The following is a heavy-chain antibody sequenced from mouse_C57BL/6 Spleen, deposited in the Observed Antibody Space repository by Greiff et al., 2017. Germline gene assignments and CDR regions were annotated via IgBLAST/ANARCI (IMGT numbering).Heavy chain of an antibody. CDR3: ARHEGGTIAPRYFGV. D-gene: IGHD1-1*02. V-gene: IGHV1-62-2*01. CDR2: FYPGSGSI. Sequence: VQLQQSGAELVKPGASVKLSCKASGYTFTEYSMHWVKQRPGQGLEWIGWFYPGSGSIKYNQKFKDKATLTADKSSSTAYMGLSRLTSEDSAVYFCARHEGGTIAPRYFGVWGTGTTVTVSS. CDR1: GYTFTEYS. J-gene: IGHJ1*03.